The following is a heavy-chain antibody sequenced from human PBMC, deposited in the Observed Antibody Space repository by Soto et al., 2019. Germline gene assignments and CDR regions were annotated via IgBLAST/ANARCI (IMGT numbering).Heavy chain of an antibody. J-gene: IGHJ4*02. CDR2: IYYRGST. CDR3: ARDRVGGGWLVVESD. CDR1: GGSVSSGDYY. Sequence: QVQLQESGPGLVKPSETLSLTCSVSGGSVSSGDYYWSWIRQPPGKGLEWIGYIYYRGSTKYSPSLKGRVTISVEKSKNQFSLKLSSVTAADTAVYYCARDRVGGGWLVVESDWGQGTLVTVSS. D-gene: IGHD6-19*01. V-gene: IGHV4-61*08.